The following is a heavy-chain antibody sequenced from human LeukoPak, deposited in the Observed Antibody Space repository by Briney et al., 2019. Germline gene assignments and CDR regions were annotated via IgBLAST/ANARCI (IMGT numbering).Heavy chain of an antibody. D-gene: IGHD1-26*01. J-gene: IGHJ4*02. CDR3: ARADMKWGPFDY. Sequence: PSETLSLTCAVYGGSFSGYYWSWIRQPPGKGLEWIGEINHSGSTNYNPSLKSRVTISVDTSKNQFSLKLSSVTAADTAVYYCARADMKWGPFDYWGQGTLVTVSS. CDR2: INHSGST. CDR1: GGSFSGYY. V-gene: IGHV4-34*01.